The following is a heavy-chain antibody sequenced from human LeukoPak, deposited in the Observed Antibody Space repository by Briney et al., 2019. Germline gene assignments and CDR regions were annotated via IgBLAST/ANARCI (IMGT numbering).Heavy chain of an antibody. Sequence: ASVKVSCKVSGYTLTELSMHWVRQAPGQGLEWMGGIIPIFGTADYAQKFQGRVTITADESTSTAYMELSSLRSEDTAVYYCAIPGVSDYWGQGTLVTVSS. V-gene: IGHV1-69*13. CDR1: GYTLTELS. CDR2: IIPIFGTA. CDR3: AIPGVSDY. J-gene: IGHJ4*02.